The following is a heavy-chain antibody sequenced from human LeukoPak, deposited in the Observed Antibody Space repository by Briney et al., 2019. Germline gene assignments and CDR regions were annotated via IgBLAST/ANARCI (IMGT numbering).Heavy chain of an antibody. D-gene: IGHD5-12*01. CDR3: AKSKGSGYDWDY. CDR1: GFTFSSYA. Sequence: GSLRLSCAASGFTFSSYAMSWVRQAPGKGLEWVSAISGSGGSTYCADSVKGRFTISRDNSKNTLYLQMNSLRAEDTAVYYCAKSKGSGYDWDYWGQGTLVTVSS. V-gene: IGHV3-23*01. CDR2: ISGSGGST. J-gene: IGHJ4*02.